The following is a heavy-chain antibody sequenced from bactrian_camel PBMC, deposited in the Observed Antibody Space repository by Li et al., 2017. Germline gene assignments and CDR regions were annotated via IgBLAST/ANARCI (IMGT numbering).Heavy chain of an antibody. Sequence: VQLVESGGGSVQTGGSLRLSCAASGFDYSKSCMGWFRQAPGKEREVVAAIDVDGSKTYADSVKGRFTVSRDNGKNTLYLQLNSLKPEDTAEYYCAAKHGRYCSGVYLTEPENIDYWGRGTQVTVS. J-gene: IGHJ4*01. CDR2: IDVDGSK. V-gene: IGHV3S53*01. D-gene: IGHD2*01. CDR3: AAKHGRYCSGVYLTEPENIDY. CDR1: GFDYSKSC.